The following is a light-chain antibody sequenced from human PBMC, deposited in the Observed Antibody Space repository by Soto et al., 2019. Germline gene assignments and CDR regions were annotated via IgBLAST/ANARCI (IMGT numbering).Light chain of an antibody. V-gene: IGLV2-11*01. CDR2: DVI. J-gene: IGLJ2*01. CDR3: CSYAAGDSFK. Sequence: QSALTQPRSVSGSPGQSVTISCTGTSSDIGDYNYVSWHQQHPGKAPKLVIYDVIQRPSGVPDRFSASKSGNPASLTISGLQAEDEADYYCCSYAAGDSFKFGGGTKLTVL. CDR1: SSDIGDYNY.